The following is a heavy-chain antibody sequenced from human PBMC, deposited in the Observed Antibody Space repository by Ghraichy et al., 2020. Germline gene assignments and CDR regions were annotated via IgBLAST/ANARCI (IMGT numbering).Heavy chain of an antibody. CDR1: GGSFSKYY. D-gene: IGHD4-17*01. CDR3: ARWTFGDYGKTQY. Sequence: SETLSLTCAVYGGSFSKYYWSWIRQPPGKGLEWIGEVSHSGNTTYNPSLASRVTVSVDTSKNQLSLKLNAVTAADTAVYFCARWTFGDYGKTQYWGQGTLVSVCS. J-gene: IGHJ4*02. CDR2: VSHSGNT. V-gene: IGHV4-34*01.